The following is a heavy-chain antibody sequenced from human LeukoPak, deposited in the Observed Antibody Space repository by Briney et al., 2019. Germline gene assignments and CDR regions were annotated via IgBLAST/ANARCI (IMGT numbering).Heavy chain of an antibody. J-gene: IGHJ6*03. CDR1: GYTFTSYY. V-gene: IGHV1-46*01. CDR2: INPSGGST. Sequence: GASVKVSCKASGYTFTSYYMHWVRQAPGQGLEWMGLINPSGGSTSYAQKFQGRVTMTRDMSTSTVYMELSSLRSKDTAVYYCARDSGGAVLMVYAIRYYYYYMDVWGKGTTVTVSS. D-gene: IGHD2-8*01. CDR3: ARDSGGAVLMVYAIRYYYYYMDV.